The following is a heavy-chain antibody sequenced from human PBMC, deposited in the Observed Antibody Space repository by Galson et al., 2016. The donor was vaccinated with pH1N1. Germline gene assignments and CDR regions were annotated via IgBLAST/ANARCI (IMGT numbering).Heavy chain of an antibody. Sequence: SVKVSCKASGYTFTLYYFHWVRQAPGQGLEWLGIIDPGSGGTNYNQKFHGRVTMTRDTSTNTVYVELSALISEDTAMYYCVGIKGGALDIWGQETKVIVSS. CDR1: GYTFTLYY. CDR2: IDPGSGGT. CDR3: VGIKGGALDI. D-gene: IGHD3-16*01. J-gene: IGHJ3*02. V-gene: IGHV1-46*01.